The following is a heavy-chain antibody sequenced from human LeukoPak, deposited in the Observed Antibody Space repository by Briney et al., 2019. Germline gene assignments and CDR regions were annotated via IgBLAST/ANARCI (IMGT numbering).Heavy chain of an antibody. Sequence: GGSLRLSCAAFSGFAMSWVRQAPGRGLEWVSAISGSGGSTYYADSVKGRFTISRDNSKNTLYLQMNSLRAEDTAVYYCARDPGFSLNWFDPWGQGTLVTVSS. CDR3: ARDPGFSLNWFDP. D-gene: IGHD3-3*01. J-gene: IGHJ5*02. CDR2: ISGSGGST. V-gene: IGHV3-23*01. CDR1: SGFA.